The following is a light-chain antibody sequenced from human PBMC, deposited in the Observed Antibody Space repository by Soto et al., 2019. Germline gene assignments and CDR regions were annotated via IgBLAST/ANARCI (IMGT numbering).Light chain of an antibody. CDR3: SSYRRTTFPRLV. Sequence: QSALTQPASVSGSPGQSITISCTGTSNDIGADDFVSWYQHHPDKTPTLIIFEVTYRPTGISHRFSASKSGNTASLTISGLEAEDEAIYYCSSYRRTTFPRLVFGGGTKVTVL. CDR1: SNDIGADDF. CDR2: EVT. V-gene: IGLV2-14*01. J-gene: IGLJ2*01.